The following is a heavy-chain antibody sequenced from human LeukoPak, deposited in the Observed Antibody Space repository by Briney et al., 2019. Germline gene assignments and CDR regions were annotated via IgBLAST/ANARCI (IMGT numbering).Heavy chain of an antibody. CDR3: ARYVDYYDSSGIPEGFDP. J-gene: IGHJ5*02. CDR2: IYYSGSP. CDR1: GGSISSYY. D-gene: IGHD3-22*01. V-gene: IGHV4-59*13. Sequence: SETLSLTCTVSGGSISSYYWSWIRQPPGKGLEWIGYIYYSGSPNYNPSLKSRVTISVDTSKNQFSLKLSSVTAADTAVYYCARYVDYYDSSGIPEGFDPWGQGTLVTVSS.